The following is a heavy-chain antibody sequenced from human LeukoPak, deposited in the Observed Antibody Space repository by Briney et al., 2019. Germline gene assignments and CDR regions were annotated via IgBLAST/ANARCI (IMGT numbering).Heavy chain of an antibody. CDR1: GFTFSSYS. V-gene: IGHV3-21*01. D-gene: IGHD4-17*01. J-gene: IGHJ6*04. CDR3: ARDFGDYTYYYYYGMDV. Sequence: GGSLRLSCAASGFTFSSYSMNWVRQAPGKGLEWVSSISSSSSYIYYADSVKGRFTISRDNAKYSLYLQMNSLRAEDTAVYYCARDFGDYTYYYYYGMDVGDKGTTVTVS. CDR2: ISSSSSYI.